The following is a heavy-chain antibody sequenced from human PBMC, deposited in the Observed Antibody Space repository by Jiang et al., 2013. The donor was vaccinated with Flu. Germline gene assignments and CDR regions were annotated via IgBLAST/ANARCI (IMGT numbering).Heavy chain of an antibody. CDR2: WDDDK. Sequence: WDDDKKYSPSLKTRLTITKDTSKNHVVLTMTNMDPVDTATYYCAHIMWVLRASGSYFAFDVWGQGTMVSVSS. CDR3: AHIMWVLRASGSYFAFDV. J-gene: IGHJ3*01. D-gene: IGHD3-10*01. V-gene: IGHV2-5*02.